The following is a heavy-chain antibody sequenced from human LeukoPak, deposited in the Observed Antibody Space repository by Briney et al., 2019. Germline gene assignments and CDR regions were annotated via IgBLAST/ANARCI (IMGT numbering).Heavy chain of an antibody. V-gene: IGHV4-34*01. CDR3: ARAPNSGYSYRSGMYYYCGMDV. CDR2: INHSGST. D-gene: IGHD5-18*01. J-gene: IGHJ6*04. CDR1: GGSFSGYY. Sequence: PSETLSLTCAVYGGSFSGYYWSWIRQPPGKGLEWIGEINHSGSTNYNPSLKSRVTISVDTSKNQFSLKLSSVTAADTAVYYCARAPNSGYSYRSGMYYYCGMDVWGKGTTVTVSS.